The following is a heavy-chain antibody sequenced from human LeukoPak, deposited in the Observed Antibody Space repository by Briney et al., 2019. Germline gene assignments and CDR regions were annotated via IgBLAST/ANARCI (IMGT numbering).Heavy chain of an antibody. CDR2: DYYGRSP. J-gene: IGHJ4*02. Sequence: SETLSLTCTVSGDSISRSTYYWAWIRQPPGKGLEWIVSDYYGRSPYFNPSLESRATISVDTSKNPFSLKMSSVTAADTAVYYCARSSGTGTFSYWGQGTLVTVSS. CDR1: GDSISRSTYY. V-gene: IGHV4-39*02. CDR3: ARSSGTGTFSY. D-gene: IGHD6-25*01.